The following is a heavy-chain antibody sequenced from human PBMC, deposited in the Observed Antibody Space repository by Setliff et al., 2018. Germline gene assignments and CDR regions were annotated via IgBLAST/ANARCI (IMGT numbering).Heavy chain of an antibody. J-gene: IGHJ3*01. CDR1: GYIFRDYY. Sequence: ASVKVSCKASGYIFRDYYIHWVRQAPGQGLEWMGWINPNSGGREYAEAFQGRVTMTGDTSIRTAFMELSGLTSDDTAVYYCAGPFDVWPYPRPIDGLDLWGQGTRVTVSS. CDR3: AGPFDVWPYPRPIDGLDL. D-gene: IGHD3-16*01. CDR2: INPNSGGR. V-gene: IGHV1-2*02.